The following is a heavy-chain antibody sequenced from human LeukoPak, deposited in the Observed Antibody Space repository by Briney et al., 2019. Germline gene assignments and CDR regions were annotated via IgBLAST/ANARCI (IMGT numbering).Heavy chain of an antibody. Sequence: ASVKVSCKASGYTFTSYDINWVRQATGQGLEWMGWMNPNSGNTGYAQKFQGRVTITRNTSISTAYMELSSLRSEDTAVYYCARGVPRLFHFDNWFDPWGQGTLVTVSS. CDR3: ARGVPRLFHFDNWFDP. CDR1: GYTFTSYD. D-gene: IGHD3-22*01. CDR2: MNPNSGNT. J-gene: IGHJ5*02. V-gene: IGHV1-8*03.